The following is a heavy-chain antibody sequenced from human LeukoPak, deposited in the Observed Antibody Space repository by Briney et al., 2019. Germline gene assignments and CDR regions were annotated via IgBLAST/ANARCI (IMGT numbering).Heavy chain of an antibody. D-gene: IGHD6-19*01. J-gene: IGHJ4*02. Sequence: GGSLRLSCAASGFTFSDYYMSWIRQAPGKGLEWVSYISSSGSTIYYADSVKGRFTISRDNSKNTLYLQMNGLRAEDTAVYYCATKGYTSGWYGNWGQGTLVTVSS. V-gene: IGHV3-11*01. CDR1: GFTFSDYY. CDR3: ATKGYTSGWYGN. CDR2: ISSSGSTI.